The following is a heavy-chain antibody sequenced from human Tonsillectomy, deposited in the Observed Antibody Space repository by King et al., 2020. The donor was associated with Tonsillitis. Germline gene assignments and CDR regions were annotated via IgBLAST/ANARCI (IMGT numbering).Heavy chain of an antibody. CDR3: ARDGSSSGYYY. CDR1: GYSISSGYY. CDR2: IYHSGST. J-gene: IGHJ4*02. V-gene: IGHV4-38-2*02. Sequence: QLQESGPGLVKPSDTLSLTCAVSGYSISSGYYWGWIRQPPGKGLEWIGSIYHSGSTYYNPSLKSRVTISVDTSKNQFSLKLSSVTAADTAVYYCARDGSSSGYYYWGQGTLVTVSS. D-gene: IGHD3-22*01.